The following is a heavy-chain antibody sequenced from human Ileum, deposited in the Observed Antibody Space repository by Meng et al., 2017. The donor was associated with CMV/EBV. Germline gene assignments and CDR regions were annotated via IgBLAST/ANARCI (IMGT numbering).Heavy chain of an antibody. D-gene: IGHD2-2*01. J-gene: IGHJ4*02. CDR1: GNAFTDWP. CDR3: AKVGYCDSASCSLDY. V-gene: IGHV1-3*04. Sequence: SGNAFTDWPIHWVRQAPGQRLEWMGWINTGDGDTKYSQKFKGRVTIVRDTSATTAYMELRSLRSEDTGVYYCAKVGYCDSASCSLDYWGQGTLVTVSS. CDR2: INTGDGDT.